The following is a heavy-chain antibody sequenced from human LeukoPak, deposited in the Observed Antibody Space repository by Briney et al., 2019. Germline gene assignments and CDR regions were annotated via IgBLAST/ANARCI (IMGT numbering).Heavy chain of an antibody. V-gene: IGHV3-21*01. J-gene: IGHJ6*04. CDR3: ARDDASTARASGMDV. CDR1: GFTFTTYD. Sequence: GGSLRLSCAASGFTFTTYDMNWVRQAPGKGLEWVSYISRDSAYMYLADSVKGQFTISRDNAKNSLYLQMNSLRGEDTAVYYCARDDASTARASGMDVWGKGTTVTVSS. CDR2: ISRDSAYM. D-gene: IGHD6-6*01.